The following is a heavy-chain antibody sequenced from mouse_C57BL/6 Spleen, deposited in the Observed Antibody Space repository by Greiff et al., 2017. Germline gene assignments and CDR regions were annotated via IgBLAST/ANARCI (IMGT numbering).Heavy chain of an antibody. V-gene: IGHV1-80*01. D-gene: IGHD1-1*01. J-gene: IGHJ1*03. CDR2: IYPGDGDT. Sequence: VQLQQSGAELVKPGASVKISCKASGYAFSSYWMNWVKQRPGKGLEWIGQIYPGDGDTNYNGKFKGKATLTADKSSSTAYMQLSSLTSEDSAVYFCAREGRGSSYSYWYFDVWGTGTTVTVSS. CDR3: AREGRGSSYSYWYFDV. CDR1: GYAFSSYW.